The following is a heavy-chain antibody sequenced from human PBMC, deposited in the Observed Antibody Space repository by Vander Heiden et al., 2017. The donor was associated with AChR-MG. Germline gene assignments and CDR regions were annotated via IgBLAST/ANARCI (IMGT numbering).Heavy chain of an antibody. J-gene: IGHJ4*02. D-gene: IGHD6-13*01. V-gene: IGHV4-39*01. CDR3: ARHGPSFRSSWVY. CDR2: MSFRGSA. Sequence: QLQLQESGPGLVKPSETLSLICTVSGDSISSASYYWGWIRQPPGKGLEWIGSMSFRGSAYYNPSLRSRVTMYVDTSKRQLSLKLNSVTVADTSVYYCARHGPSFRSSWVYWGQGALVTVSS. CDR1: GDSISSASYY.